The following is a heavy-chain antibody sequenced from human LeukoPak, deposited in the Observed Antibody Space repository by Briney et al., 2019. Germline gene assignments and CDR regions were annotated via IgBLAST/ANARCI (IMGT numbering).Heavy chain of an antibody. Sequence: GGSLRLSCAASGFTLSTYWMGWVRQAPGKGLEWVANIKQDGSEKNYVDSVKGRFTISRDNAKNSLYLQMSSLRAGDTAVYYCVRFNSGPNPFDIWGQGTMVTV. CDR1: GFTLSTYW. D-gene: IGHD1-26*01. V-gene: IGHV3-7*01. CDR3: VRFNSGPNPFDI. J-gene: IGHJ3*02. CDR2: IKQDGSEK.